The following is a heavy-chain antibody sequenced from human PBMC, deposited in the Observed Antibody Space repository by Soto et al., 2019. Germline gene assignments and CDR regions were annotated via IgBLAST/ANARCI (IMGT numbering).Heavy chain of an antibody. J-gene: IGHJ6*02. Sequence: QVQLVQSGAEVKKPGASVKVSCRAFGYPFTSYGITWVRQAPGQGLGWLGWITAYNGNTNYAQKLQGRVTMTTDTSTSTAYMELRSLRSDDTAVYYCARDRSYDFWSGSPTYGMDVWGQGTTVTVSS. CDR2: ITAYNGNT. CDR3: ARDRSYDFWSGSPTYGMDV. V-gene: IGHV1-18*04. D-gene: IGHD3-3*01. CDR1: GYPFTSYG.